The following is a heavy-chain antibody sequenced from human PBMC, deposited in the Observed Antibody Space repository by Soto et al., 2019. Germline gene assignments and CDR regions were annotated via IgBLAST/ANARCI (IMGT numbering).Heavy chain of an antibody. Sequence: GGSLRLSCAASGFTFSNYAMSWVRQAPGKGLEWVSAISTSGATTYYADSVKGRFTISRDNSKNTLYLRMNTLTADDTAVYYCAKDPMVRDCSGGTCYFDYWGQGTLVTVSS. D-gene: IGHD2-15*01. CDR3: AKDPMVRDCSGGTCYFDY. V-gene: IGHV3-23*01. CDR1: GFTFSNYA. J-gene: IGHJ4*02. CDR2: ISTSGATT.